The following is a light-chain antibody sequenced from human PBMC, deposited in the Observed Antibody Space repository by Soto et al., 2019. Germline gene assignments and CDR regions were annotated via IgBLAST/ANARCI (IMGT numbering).Light chain of an antibody. CDR2: EVS. J-gene: IGLJ1*01. V-gene: IGLV2-8*01. Sequence: QSVLTQPPSASGSPGQSVTISCTGTSSDVGGYNYVSWYQQYPGKAPKLMIYEVSKRPSGVPDRFSGPKSGNTASLTVSGLQAEDEADYYCSSYAGSNKSVFGTGTKVTVL. CDR3: SSYAGSNKSV. CDR1: SSDVGGYNY.